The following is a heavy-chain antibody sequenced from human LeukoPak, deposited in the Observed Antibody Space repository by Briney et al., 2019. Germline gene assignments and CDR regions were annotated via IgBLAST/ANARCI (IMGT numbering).Heavy chain of an antibody. V-gene: IGHV1-69*13. CDR2: IIPIFGTA. CDR3: ARGPRVYYYDSSGYQPLDY. CDR1: GYTFTSYG. D-gene: IGHD3-22*01. Sequence: SVKVSCKASGYTFTSYGISWVRQAPGQGLEWMGGIIPIFGTANYAQKFQGRVTITADESTRTAYMELSSLRSEDTAVYYCARGPRVYYYDSSGYQPLDYWGQGTLVTVSS. J-gene: IGHJ4*02.